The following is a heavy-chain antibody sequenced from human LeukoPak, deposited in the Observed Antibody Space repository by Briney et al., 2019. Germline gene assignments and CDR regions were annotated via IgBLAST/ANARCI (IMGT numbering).Heavy chain of an antibody. Sequence: VASVKVSCKVSGYTLTELSMHWVRQAPGKGLEWMGGFDPEDGETIYAQKFQGRVTMTEDTSTDTAYMELSSLRSEDTAVYCCATSMVRGEFSDYWGQGTLVTVSS. CDR3: ATSMVRGEFSDY. CDR1: GYTLTELS. J-gene: IGHJ4*02. D-gene: IGHD3-10*01. CDR2: FDPEDGET. V-gene: IGHV1-24*01.